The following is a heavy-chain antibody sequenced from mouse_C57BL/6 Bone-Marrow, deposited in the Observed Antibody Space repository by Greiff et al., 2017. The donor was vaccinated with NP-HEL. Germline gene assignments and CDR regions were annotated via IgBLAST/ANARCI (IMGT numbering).Heavy chain of an antibody. CDR2: IYPGDGDT. CDR1: GYAFSSSW. Sequence: QVQLQQSGPELAKPGASVKISCKASGYAFSSSWMNWVKQRPGKGLEWIGRIYPGDGDTNYNGKFKGKATLTADKSSSTAYMQLSSLTSEDAAVYFCAGGPYYYAMDYWGQGTSVTVSS. CDR3: AGGPYYYAMDY. J-gene: IGHJ4*01. V-gene: IGHV1-82*01.